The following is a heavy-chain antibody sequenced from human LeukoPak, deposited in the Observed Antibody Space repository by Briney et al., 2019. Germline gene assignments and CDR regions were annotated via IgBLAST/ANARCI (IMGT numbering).Heavy chain of an antibody. Sequence: ASVKVSCKASGYTFSGYYIHRVRQAPGQGVEWMGWINPNNGATNYAQKFQGGVTMTRDTSITTFYMEVSSLTSDDTAVFYCARYNWNDVVSALDSWGQGTLVTVSS. CDR1: GYTFSGYY. D-gene: IGHD1-1*01. V-gene: IGHV1-2*02. CDR2: INPNNGAT. J-gene: IGHJ4*02. CDR3: ARYNWNDVVSALDS.